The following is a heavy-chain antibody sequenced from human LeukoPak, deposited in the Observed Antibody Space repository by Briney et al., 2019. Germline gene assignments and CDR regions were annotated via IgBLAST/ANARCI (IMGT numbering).Heavy chain of an antibody. CDR3: ARLRWQLVGPYFDY. CDR2: IYSSGNT. J-gene: IGHJ4*02. D-gene: IGHD1-26*01. V-gene: IGHV4-59*01. CDR1: GDSISTYY. Sequence: SETLSLTCSFSGDSISTYYWSWIRQSPGQGLEWIGHIYSSGNTDYNSSLKSRVTISVDTSKSQFSLRLSSVTATDTAVYYCARLRWQLVGPYFDYWGQGILVTVSS.